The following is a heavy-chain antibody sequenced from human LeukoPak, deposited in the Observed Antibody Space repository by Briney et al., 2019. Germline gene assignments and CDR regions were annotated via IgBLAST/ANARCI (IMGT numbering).Heavy chain of an antibody. Sequence: GASVKVSCKASGGTFSSYAISWVRQAPGQGLEWMGRIIPILGIANYVQKFQGRVAITADKSTSTAYMELRSLRFDDTAVYYCARDQSVRLLQTSSTYFKHVFAIWGQGSMVTVSS. J-gene: IGHJ3*02. CDR2: IIPILGIA. D-gene: IGHD6-13*01. CDR1: GGTFSSYA. V-gene: IGHV1-69*04. CDR3: ARDQSVRLLQTSSTYFKHVFAI.